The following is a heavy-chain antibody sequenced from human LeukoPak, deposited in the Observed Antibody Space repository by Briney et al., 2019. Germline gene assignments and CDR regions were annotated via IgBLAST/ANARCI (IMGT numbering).Heavy chain of an antibody. CDR1: GFTFSTYA. D-gene: IGHD1-26*01. V-gene: IGHV3-23*01. CDR2: ISGGGVNT. Sequence: GGSLRLSCAASGFTFSTYAMSWVRQAPGKGLEWVSIISGGGVNTYYVDSVKGRFTISRDNSRNTLYLQMNSLRAEDTAVYYCARANSGSYYSSGMDVWGQGTTVTVSS. CDR3: ARANSGSYYSSGMDV. J-gene: IGHJ6*02.